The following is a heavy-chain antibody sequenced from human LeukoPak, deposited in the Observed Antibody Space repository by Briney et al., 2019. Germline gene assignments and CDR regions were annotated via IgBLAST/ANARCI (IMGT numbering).Heavy chain of an antibody. CDR1: GGSISSYY. V-gene: IGHV4-59*08. J-gene: IGHJ4*02. Sequence: SETLSLTCTVSGGSISSYYWSWIRQPPGKGLEWIGYIHYSGSTNSNPSLKSRVTISVDTSKNQFSLKLSSVTAADTAVYYCARLDYYDSSGHIDYWGQGTLVTVSS. D-gene: IGHD3-22*01. CDR3: ARLDYYDSSGHIDY. CDR2: IHYSGST.